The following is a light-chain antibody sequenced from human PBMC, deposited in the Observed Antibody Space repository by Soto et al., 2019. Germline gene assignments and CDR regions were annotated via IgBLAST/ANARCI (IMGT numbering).Light chain of an antibody. CDR3: QQRPNWPPRPLT. Sequence: EIVLTQSPATLSLSPGERVTLSCRASQGISTYLAWYQQKPGQAPRLLVYDASNRASGIPARFSVSGSRTDFTLTISSLDPQDFAVSYCQQRPNWPPRPLTFGGGTSVDIK. V-gene: IGKV3-11*01. CDR1: QGISTY. J-gene: IGKJ4*01. CDR2: DAS.